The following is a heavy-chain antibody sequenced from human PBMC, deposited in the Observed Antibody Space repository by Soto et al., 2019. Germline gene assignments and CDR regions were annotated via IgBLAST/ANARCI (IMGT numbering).Heavy chain of an antibody. CDR3: AREVGAPSGWLDP. CDR1: GFTFINYA. CDR2: ISGSGGLK. J-gene: IGHJ5*02. Sequence: EVQLSESGGGLGQPGGSLRLSCAASGFTFINYAMTWVRQTPGKGLEWVSGISGSGGLKYYADSVRGRFTISRDNSKNTLYPQMDNLRDEDTALYYCAREVGAPSGWLDPWGQGTQVTVSS. V-gene: IGHV3-23*01. D-gene: IGHD1-26*01.